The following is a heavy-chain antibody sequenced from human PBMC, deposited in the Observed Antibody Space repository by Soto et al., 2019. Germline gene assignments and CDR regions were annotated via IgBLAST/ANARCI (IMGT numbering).Heavy chain of an antibody. CDR2: INAGNGNT. CDR1: GYTFTGYA. V-gene: IGHV1-3*01. J-gene: IGHJ4*02. Sequence: ASVKVTCKASGYTFTGYAMHWVRQAPGQRLEWMGWINAGNGNTKYSQKFQGRVTITRDTSASTAYMELSSLRSEDTAVYYCARAVAVPADFDYWGQGTLVTVSS. D-gene: IGHD6-19*01. CDR3: ARAVAVPADFDY.